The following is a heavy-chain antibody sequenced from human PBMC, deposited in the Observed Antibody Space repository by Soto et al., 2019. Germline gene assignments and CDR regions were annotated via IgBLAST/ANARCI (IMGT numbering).Heavy chain of an antibody. CDR1: GLTFSSDW. D-gene: IGHD6-19*01. J-gene: IGHJ4*02. Sequence: EVQLLASGGGLVQPGGSLSLSCAASGLTFSSDWMHWVRQTPGKGLVWLSRMNSDGSSSTYADAVKGRFTISRDNAKNSLYLQMNSLSAEDTAVYYCARGPRGWYGFDYWCQVTLVTVSS. CDR3: ARGPRGWYGFDY. CDR2: MNSDGSSS. V-gene: IGHV3-74*01.